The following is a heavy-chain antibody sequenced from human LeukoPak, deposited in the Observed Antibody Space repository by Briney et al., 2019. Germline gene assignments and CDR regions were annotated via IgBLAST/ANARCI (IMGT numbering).Heavy chain of an antibody. CDR1: GFAFSSFA. CDR2: INGGGNTT. J-gene: IGHJ6*03. D-gene: IGHD6-19*01. Sequence: GGSLRHSCAASGFAFSSFAMGWVRQSPGKGLEWLSTINGGGNTTFYADSVKGRFTISRYNSKNTLHLHMDSLRPDDTAIYYCTKELHVAVAVADYYYFYMDAWGRGTAVTVSS. CDR3: TKELHVAVAVADYYYFYMDA. V-gene: IGHV3-23*01.